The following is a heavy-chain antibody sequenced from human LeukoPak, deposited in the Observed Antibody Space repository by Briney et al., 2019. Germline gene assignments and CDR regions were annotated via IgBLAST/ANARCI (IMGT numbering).Heavy chain of an antibody. J-gene: IGHJ4*02. Sequence: PGGSLRLSCAASGFSFSTYWMHWVRHVPGKGPEWVSHITPDGSSTNYADSVKGRFTISRDNAKNTLYLQMNSLRAEDTAVYYCSSRISRGGNWGQGTLVTVSS. CDR3: SSRISRGGN. CDR1: GFSFSTYW. D-gene: IGHD2/OR15-2a*01. V-gene: IGHV3-74*01. CDR2: ITPDGSST.